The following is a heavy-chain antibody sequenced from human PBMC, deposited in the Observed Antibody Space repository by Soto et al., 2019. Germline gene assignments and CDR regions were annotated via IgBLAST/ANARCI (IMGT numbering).Heavy chain of an antibody. CDR3: ARANYGDYFAF. Sequence: ILQAPGKGLEWVAVISYDGSNKYYADSVKGRFTISRDNSKNTLYLQMNSLRAEDTAVYYCARANYGDYFAFWGQGTLVPVSS. J-gene: IGHJ4*02. CDR2: ISYDGSNK. V-gene: IGHV3-30-3*01. D-gene: IGHD4-17*01.